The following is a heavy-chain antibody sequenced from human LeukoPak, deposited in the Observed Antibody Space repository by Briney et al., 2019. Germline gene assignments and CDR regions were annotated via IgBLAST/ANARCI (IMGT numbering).Heavy chain of an antibody. J-gene: IGHJ5*02. D-gene: IGHD4-17*01. CDR2: IIPIFGTA. V-gene: IGHV1-69*06. Sequence: GASVKVSCKASGGTFSSYAISWVRQAPGQGLEWMGGIIPIFGTANYAQKFQGRVTITADKSTSTAYMELSSLRSEDTAVYYCARVKHDYGDYAWFDPWGQGTLVTVSS. CDR1: GGTFSSYA. CDR3: ARVKHDYGDYAWFDP.